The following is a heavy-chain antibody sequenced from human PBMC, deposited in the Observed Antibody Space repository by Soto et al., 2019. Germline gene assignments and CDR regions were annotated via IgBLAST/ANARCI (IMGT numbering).Heavy chain of an antibody. J-gene: IGHJ4*02. CDR2: IYHSGST. CDR1: GGSISSSYW. CDR3: VTSLNYDFWRDGGRHYYFDY. Sequence: QVQLQESGPGLVTPSGTLSLTCAVSGGSISSSYWWNWVRQPPGKGLEWIGKIYHSGSTNYNPSLKHRVTISVDESNNQFSLRLSSVTAADTAVYFCVTSLNYDFWRDGGRHYYFDYWGQGTLVTVSS. D-gene: IGHD3-3*01. V-gene: IGHV4-4*02.